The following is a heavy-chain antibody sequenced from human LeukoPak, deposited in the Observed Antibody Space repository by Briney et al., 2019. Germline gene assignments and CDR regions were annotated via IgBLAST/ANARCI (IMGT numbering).Heavy chain of an antibody. J-gene: IGHJ4*02. Sequence: SETLSLTCAVHGGSFSGYYWSWIRQPPGKGLEWIGEINHSGSTNYNPSLKSRVTISVDTSKNQFPLKLSSVTAADTAVYYCARVFYGSGRFDYWGQGTLVTVSS. CDR3: ARVFYGSGRFDY. V-gene: IGHV4-34*01. CDR2: INHSGST. CDR1: GGSFSGYY. D-gene: IGHD3-10*01.